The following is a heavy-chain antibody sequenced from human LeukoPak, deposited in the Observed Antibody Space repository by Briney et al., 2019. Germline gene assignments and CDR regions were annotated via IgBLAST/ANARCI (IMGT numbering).Heavy chain of an antibody. D-gene: IGHD6-19*01. J-gene: IGHJ4*02. CDR3: ARLGYSSGWVDY. Sequence: GESLKISCQGSGYSFSTYWISWVRQMPGKGLEWMGRIDPSDSYTNYSPSFQGHVTISVDKSISTAYLQWSSLQASDTAMYYCARLGYSSGWVDYWGQGTLVTVSS. CDR2: IDPSDSYT. CDR1: GYSFSTYW. V-gene: IGHV5-10-1*01.